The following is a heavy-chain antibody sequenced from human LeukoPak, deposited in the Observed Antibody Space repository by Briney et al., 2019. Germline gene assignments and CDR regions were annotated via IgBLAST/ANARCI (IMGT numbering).Heavy chain of an antibody. CDR1: GFTVSSSY. V-gene: IGHV3-66*01. CDR2: IYSGGTT. J-gene: IGHJ4*02. D-gene: IGHD6-13*01. Sequence: GGSLRLSCAASGFTVSSSYMSWVRQAPGKGLEWVSIIYSGGTTYYADSVKGRFTISRDNSKNTVYLRVNSLRDEDTAVYYCARDLEAANTYYFYYWGQGTMVTVSS. CDR3: ARDLEAANTYYFYY.